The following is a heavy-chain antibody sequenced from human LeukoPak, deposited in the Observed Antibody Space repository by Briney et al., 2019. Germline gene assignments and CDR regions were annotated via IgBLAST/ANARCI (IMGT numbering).Heavy chain of an antibody. V-gene: IGHV3-30*04. CDR3: ARHRGPSLHSSGYFDY. D-gene: IGHD3-22*01. J-gene: IGHJ4*02. Sequence: GGSLTLSCVAYAFSFSGYAIHWVRQAPGKGLEWVAVISHDGTNKYYAYSVKGRFTISRDNSKNTLYLQMNSLRTEDTAVYYCARHRGPSLHSSGYFDYWGQGNLVTVSS. CDR1: AFSFSGYA. CDR2: ISHDGTNK.